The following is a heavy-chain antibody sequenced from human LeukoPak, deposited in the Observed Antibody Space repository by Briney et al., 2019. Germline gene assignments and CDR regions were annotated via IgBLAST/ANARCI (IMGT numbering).Heavy chain of an antibody. CDR1: GLTFSNYA. D-gene: IGHD3-22*01. CDR3: AKDRQRRIMYYDSSGYSSADY. CDR2: ISGSGGST. V-gene: IGHV3-23*01. J-gene: IGHJ4*02. Sequence: GGSLRLSCAASGLTFSNYAMSWVRQAPGKGLEWVSAISGSGGSTYYADSVKGRFTISRDNSRNTLYLQMNSLRAEDTAVYYCAKDRQRRIMYYDSSGYSSADYWGQGTLVTVSS.